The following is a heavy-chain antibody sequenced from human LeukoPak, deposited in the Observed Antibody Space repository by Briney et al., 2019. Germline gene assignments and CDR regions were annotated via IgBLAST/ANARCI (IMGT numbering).Heavy chain of an antibody. D-gene: IGHD3-16*02. V-gene: IGHV3-11*01. CDR3: ARGRRELSLRGKRDYFDY. Sequence: GGSLRLSCAASGFTFSDYYMSWIRQAPGKGLEWVSYISSSGSTIYYADSVKGRFTISRDNAKNSLYLQMNSLRAEDTAVYYCARGRRELSLRGKRDYFDYWGQGTLVTVSS. CDR1: GFTFSDYY. J-gene: IGHJ4*02. CDR2: ISSSGSTI.